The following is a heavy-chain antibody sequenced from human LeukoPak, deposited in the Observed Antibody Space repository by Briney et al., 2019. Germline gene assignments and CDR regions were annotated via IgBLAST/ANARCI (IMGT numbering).Heavy chain of an antibody. Sequence: SVKVSCKASGGTFSSYAISWVRQAPGQGLEWMGGIIPIFGTANYAQKFQGRVTITTDESTSTAYMELSSLRSEDTAVYYCARARYCSSTSCYALYYYYYMDVWGKGTTVTVSS. CDR3: ARARYCSSTSCYALYYYYYMDV. CDR2: IIPIFGTA. CDR1: GGTFSSYA. J-gene: IGHJ6*03. D-gene: IGHD2-2*01. V-gene: IGHV1-69*05.